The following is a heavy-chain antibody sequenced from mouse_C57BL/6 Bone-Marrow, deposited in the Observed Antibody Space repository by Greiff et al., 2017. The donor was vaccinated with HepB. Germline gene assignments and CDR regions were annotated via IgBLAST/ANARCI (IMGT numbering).Heavy chain of an antibody. CDR1: GFTFSSYG. CDR2: ISSGGSYT. CDR3: ARRDGYYPFDYAMDY. J-gene: IGHJ4*01. D-gene: IGHD2-3*01. V-gene: IGHV5-6*02. Sequence: EVKLQESGGDLVKPGGSLKLSCAASGFTFSSYGMSWVRQTPDKRLEWVATISSGGSYTYYPDSVKGRFTISRDNAKNTLYLQMSSLKSEDTAMYYCARRDGYYPFDYAMDYWGQGTSVTVSS.